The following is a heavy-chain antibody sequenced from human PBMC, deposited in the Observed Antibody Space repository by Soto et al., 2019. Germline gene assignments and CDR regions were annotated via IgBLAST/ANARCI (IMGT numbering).Heavy chain of an antibody. Sequence: GGSLRLSCAASGFTSSSYGMTWVRQAPGKGLEWVSFSSATGAGTYYADSVKGRFTISRDNSKNTLYLQMTSLRADDTAVYYCAKDRRAGGNYGFYSDFWGQGALVTVSS. CDR1: GFTSSSYG. D-gene: IGHD1-7*01. CDR3: AKDRRAGGNYGFYSDF. J-gene: IGHJ4*02. V-gene: IGHV3-23*01. CDR2: SSATGAGT.